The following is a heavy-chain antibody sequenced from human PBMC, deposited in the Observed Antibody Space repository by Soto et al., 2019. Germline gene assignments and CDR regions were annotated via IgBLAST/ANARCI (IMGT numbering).Heavy chain of an antibody. V-gene: IGHV4-59*01. CDR1: GGSINSYY. Sequence: SETLSLTCTVSGGSINSYYRSWIRQPPWKGLEWIGYIYYSGSTNYNPSLKSRATISVDTSKNQFTLKLSSVTAADTAVYYCARVPWQWLGGYAFDIWGQGTMVTVSS. CDR3: ARVPWQWLGGYAFDI. D-gene: IGHD6-19*01. CDR2: IYYSGST. J-gene: IGHJ3*02.